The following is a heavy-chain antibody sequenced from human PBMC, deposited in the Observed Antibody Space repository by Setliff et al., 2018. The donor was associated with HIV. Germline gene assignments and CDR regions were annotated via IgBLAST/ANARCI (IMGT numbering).Heavy chain of an antibody. Sequence: SETLSLTCTVSGGSISSYYWTWLRQFPGKGLEWIGFIFYTGSTTYKPSLKSRVTISVDTSKNQFSLKLSSVTAADTAVYYCIIAYSSGWLAPMGFDSWGQGTLVTVSS. CDR3: IIAYSSGWLAPMGFDS. V-gene: IGHV4-59*08. CDR1: GGSISSYY. D-gene: IGHD6-19*01. J-gene: IGHJ4*02. CDR2: IFYTGST.